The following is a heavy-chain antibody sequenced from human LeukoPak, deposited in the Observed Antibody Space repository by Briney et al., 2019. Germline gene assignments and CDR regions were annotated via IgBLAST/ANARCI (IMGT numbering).Heavy chain of an antibody. Sequence: PGGSLRLSCAASGFTFSSYGMPWVRQAPGKGLEWVAVISYDGSNKYYADSVKGRFTISRDNSKNTLYLQMNSLRAEDTAVYYCAKGPSGSYYNSSFDYWGQGTLVTVSS. CDR1: GFTFSSYG. CDR2: ISYDGSNK. D-gene: IGHD3-10*01. V-gene: IGHV3-30*18. J-gene: IGHJ4*02. CDR3: AKGPSGSYYNSSFDY.